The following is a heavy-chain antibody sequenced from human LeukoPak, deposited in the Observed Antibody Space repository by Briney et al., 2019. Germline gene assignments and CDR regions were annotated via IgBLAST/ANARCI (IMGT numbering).Heavy chain of an antibody. CDR3: ARGPITMVTYYYYMDV. CDR2: INHSGST. Sequence: PSETLSLTCAVYGGSFSGYYWSWIRQPPGKGLEWIGEINHSGSTNYNPSLKSRVTISVDTSKNQFSLKLSSVTAADTAVYYCARGPITMVTYYYYMDVWGKGTTVTVSS. CDR1: GGSFSGYY. D-gene: IGHD5-18*01. V-gene: IGHV4-34*01. J-gene: IGHJ6*03.